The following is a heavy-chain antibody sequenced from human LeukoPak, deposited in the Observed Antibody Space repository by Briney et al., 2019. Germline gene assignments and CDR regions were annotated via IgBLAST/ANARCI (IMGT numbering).Heavy chain of an antibody. CDR2: ISSSSSYI. CDR3: VVVVPAAIRSDAFDI. J-gene: IGHJ3*02. D-gene: IGHD2-2*02. V-gene: IGHV3-21*01. CDR1: GFTFSSYS. Sequence: GGSLRLSCAASGFTFSSYSMNWVRQAPGKGLEWVSSISSSSSYIYYADSVKGRFTISRDNTKNSLYLQMNSLRAEDTAVYYCVVVVPAAIRSDAFDIWGQGTMVTVSS.